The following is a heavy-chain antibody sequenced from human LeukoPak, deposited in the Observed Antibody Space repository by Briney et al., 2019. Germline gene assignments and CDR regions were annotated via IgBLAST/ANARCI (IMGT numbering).Heavy chain of an antibody. Sequence: GGSLRLSCAASGFTFSSYSMNWVRQAPGKGLEWVAVISYDGSNKYYADSVKGRFTISRDNSKNTLYLQMNSLRAEDTAVYYCARGTAGYWGQGTLVTVSS. CDR3: ARGTAGY. CDR2: ISYDGSNK. J-gene: IGHJ4*02. D-gene: IGHD5-18*01. V-gene: IGHV3-30*03. CDR1: GFTFSSYS.